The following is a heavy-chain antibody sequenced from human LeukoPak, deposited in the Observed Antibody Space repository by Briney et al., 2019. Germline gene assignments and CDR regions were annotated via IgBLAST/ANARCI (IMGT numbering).Heavy chain of an antibody. V-gene: IGHV1-2*02. Sequence: ASVRVSCTASGYTFTGYYMHWVRQAPGQGLEWMAWINPDSGGTNYAQKLQGRVTMTRDTSISTAYMELSRLRSDDTAVYYCARVGYGSGSYYNRNYFDYWGRGTLVTVSS. CDR1: GYTFTGYY. CDR3: ARVGYGSGSYYNRNYFDY. D-gene: IGHD3-10*01. J-gene: IGHJ4*02. CDR2: INPDSGGT.